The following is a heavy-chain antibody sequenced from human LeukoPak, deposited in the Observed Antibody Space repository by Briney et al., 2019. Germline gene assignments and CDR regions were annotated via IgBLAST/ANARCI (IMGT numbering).Heavy chain of an antibody. CDR3: AREGSAIEGRLGGSSSFHYHYYMDV. J-gene: IGHJ6*03. V-gene: IGHV3-72*01. CDR2: IRKRTNSYTT. CDR1: GFIFSDHH. Sequence: GGSLRLSCAGSGFIFSDHHMDWVRQAPGKGLEWVGRIRKRTNSYTTEYAASVRGRFTISRDDSNKSLFLQMNSLETEDTAMYYCAREGSAIEGRLGGSSSFHYHYYMDVWGKGTTVTVSS. D-gene: IGHD6-13*01.